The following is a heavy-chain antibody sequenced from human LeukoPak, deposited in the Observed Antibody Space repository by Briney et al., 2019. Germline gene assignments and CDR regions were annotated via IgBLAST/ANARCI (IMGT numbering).Heavy chain of an antibody. D-gene: IGHD3-9*01. CDR2: INTDGSST. CDR3: ARVADWGYYYGMDV. CDR1: GFTLSSYW. V-gene: IGHV3-74*01. Sequence: GGSLRLSCAASGFTLSSYWMHWVRQAPGKGLVWVTRINTDGSSTSYADSVKGRFIISRDNAKNTLYLQMNSLRAEDTAVYYCARVADWGYYYGMDVWGQGITVTVSS. J-gene: IGHJ6*02.